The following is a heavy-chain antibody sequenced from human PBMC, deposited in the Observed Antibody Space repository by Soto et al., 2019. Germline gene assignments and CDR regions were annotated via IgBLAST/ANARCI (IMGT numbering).Heavy chain of an antibody. J-gene: IGHJ4*02. CDR3: ARDRCTSTSCFFDY. CDR2: IKQDGSDK. Sequence: PGGSLRLSCAASGFTFSSYWMGWVRQAPGKGLEWVANIKQDGSDKYYVDSVKGRFTISRDNTKNSLYLQMNSLRAEDTAVYYCARDRCTSTSCFFDYWGQGTLVTVSS. V-gene: IGHV3-7*03. D-gene: IGHD2-2*01. CDR1: GFTFSSYW.